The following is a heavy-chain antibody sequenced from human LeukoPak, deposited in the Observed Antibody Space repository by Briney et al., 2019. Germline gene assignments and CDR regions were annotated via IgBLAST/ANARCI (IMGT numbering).Heavy chain of an antibody. CDR3: ARDDGSGSFPFDP. Sequence: GGSLRLSCAASGFTFSSYSMNWVRQAPGKGLEWVSYISSSSSTIYYADSAKGRFTISRDNAKNSLYLQMNSLRAEDTAVYYCARDDGSGSFPFDPWGQGTLVTVSS. V-gene: IGHV3-48*04. CDR1: GFTFSSYS. D-gene: IGHD3-10*01. CDR2: ISSSSSTI. J-gene: IGHJ5*02.